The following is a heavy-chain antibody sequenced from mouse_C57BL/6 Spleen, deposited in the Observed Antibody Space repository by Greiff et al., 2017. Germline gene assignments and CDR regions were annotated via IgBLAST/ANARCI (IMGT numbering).Heavy chain of an antibody. J-gene: IGHJ4*01. CDR2: INYDGSST. D-gene: IGHD1-1*01. V-gene: IGHV5-16*01. CDR3: ARDDYGSRGYAMDY. Sequence: EVQVVESEGGLVQPGSSMKLSCTASGFTFRDYYMAWVRQVPEKGLEWVANINYDGSSTYYLDSLKSRFIISRDNAKNILYLQMSSLKSEDTATYYCARDDYGSRGYAMDYWGQGTSVTVSS. CDR1: GFTFRDYY.